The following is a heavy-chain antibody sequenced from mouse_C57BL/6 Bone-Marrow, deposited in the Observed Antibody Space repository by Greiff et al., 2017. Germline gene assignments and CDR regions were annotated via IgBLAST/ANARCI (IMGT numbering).Heavy chain of an antibody. D-gene: IGHD3-2*02. CDR3: ERRNSSGYWTYYFDY. CDR2: ISSGGSYT. Sequence: EVQGVESGGDLVKPGGSLKLSCAASGFTFSSYGMSWVRQTPDKRLEWVATISSGGSYTYYPDSVKGRFTISRDNAKNTLYLQMSSLKSEDTAMYYCERRNSSGYWTYYFDYWGQGTTLTVSS. V-gene: IGHV5-6*01. CDR1: GFTFSSYG. J-gene: IGHJ2*01.